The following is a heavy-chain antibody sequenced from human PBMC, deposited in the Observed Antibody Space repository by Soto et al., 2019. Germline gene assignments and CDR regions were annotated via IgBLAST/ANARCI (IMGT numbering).Heavy chain of an antibody. D-gene: IGHD5-12*01. CDR2: LHHGGST. CDR1: RYSINNNNW. J-gene: IGHJ4*02. CDR3: TKNSAYALDY. Sequence: SETLSLTCDVSRYSINNNNWWSWVRQPPGGGLEWIGELHHGGSTNYNPSLESRATFSVDISKNQFFLKLSSVTAADTAVYYCTKNSAYALDYWGQGTLVTV. V-gene: IGHV4-4*02.